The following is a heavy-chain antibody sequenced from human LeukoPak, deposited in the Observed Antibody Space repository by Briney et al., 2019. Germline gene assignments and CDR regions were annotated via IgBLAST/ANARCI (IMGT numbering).Heavy chain of an antibody. CDR3: ARDERGIDY. J-gene: IGHJ4*02. CDR1: GFTFSLYE. Sequence: GGSLRLSCAASGFTFSLYEMNWVRQAPGKGLEWVSSISSSSGYLYYADSVRGRFTISRDNAKGSVLLQMNSLRADDTAVYYCARDERGIDYWGQGTLVTVSS. D-gene: IGHD6-13*01. V-gene: IGHV3-21*01. CDR2: ISSSSGYL.